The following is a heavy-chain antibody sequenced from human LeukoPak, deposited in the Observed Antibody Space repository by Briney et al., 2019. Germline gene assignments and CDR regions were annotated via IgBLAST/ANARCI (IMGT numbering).Heavy chain of an antibody. CDR3: ARDGSPPSVLMVYAARNYYYYMDV. V-gene: IGHV3-30*04. D-gene: IGHD2-8*01. Sequence: GGSLRLSCAASGFTFSSYAMHWVRQAPGKGLEWVAVISYDGSNKYYADSVKGRFTISRDNSKNTLYLQMNSLRAEDTAVYYCARDGSPPSVLMVYAARNYYYYMDVWGKGTTVTVSS. CDR1: GFTFSSYA. CDR2: ISYDGSNK. J-gene: IGHJ6*03.